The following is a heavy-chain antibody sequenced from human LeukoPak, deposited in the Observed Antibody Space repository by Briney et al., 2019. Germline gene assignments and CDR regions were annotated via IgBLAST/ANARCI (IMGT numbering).Heavy chain of an antibody. CDR2: IYINGIT. D-gene: IGHD2-15*01. Sequence: NPSETLSLTCSVSADSITNYYWNWIRQPAGKGLEWIGRIYINGITNYNPSLKSRVTMSVDTSKNHFSLKLSSVTAADTAVYYCARGGRYCSGGSCYGDYYFDYWGQGTLVTVSS. CDR1: ADSITNYY. V-gene: IGHV4-4*07. CDR3: ARGGRYCSGGSCYGDYYFDY. J-gene: IGHJ4*02.